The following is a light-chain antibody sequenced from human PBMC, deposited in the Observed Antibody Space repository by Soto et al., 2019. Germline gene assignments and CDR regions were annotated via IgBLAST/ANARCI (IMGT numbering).Light chain of an antibody. J-gene: IGKJ5*01. Sequence: EIVLTQSPGTLSLSPGERATLSCRASQSVSSSSLAWFQQKPGQAPRLLIYDASSRATGIPDRFSGSGSGTDFTLTISRLEPEDFAVYYCQQYNIWRSISFGQGTRLEIK. CDR2: DAS. CDR1: QSVSSSS. CDR3: QQYNIWRSIS. V-gene: IGKV3-20*01.